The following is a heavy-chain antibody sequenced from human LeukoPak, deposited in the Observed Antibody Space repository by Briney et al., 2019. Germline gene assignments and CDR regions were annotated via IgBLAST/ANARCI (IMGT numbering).Heavy chain of an antibody. CDR1: GFTFSSYA. J-gene: IGHJ4*02. D-gene: IGHD3-22*01. V-gene: IGHV3-30*04. CDR2: ISYDGSNK. CDR3: ARRNHYESKESDY. Sequence: GGSLRLSCAASGFTFSSYAMHWVRQAPGKGLEWVAVISYDGSNKYYADSVKGRFTISRDNSKNTLYLEMNSLRAEGKAVYYCARRNHYESKESDYWGQGTLVTVSS.